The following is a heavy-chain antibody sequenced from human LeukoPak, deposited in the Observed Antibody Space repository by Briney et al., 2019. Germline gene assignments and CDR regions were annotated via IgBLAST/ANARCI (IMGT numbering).Heavy chain of an antibody. V-gene: IGHV1-69*13. CDR1: GGTFSSYA. Sequence: SVKVSCKASGGTFSSYAISWVRRAPGQGLEWMGGIIPIFGTANYAQRFQGRVTITADESTSTAYMELSSLRSEDTAVYYCASRYCSGGSCYLAYYFDYWGQGTLVTVSS. J-gene: IGHJ4*02. CDR2: IIPIFGTA. D-gene: IGHD2-15*01. CDR3: ASRYCSGGSCYLAYYFDY.